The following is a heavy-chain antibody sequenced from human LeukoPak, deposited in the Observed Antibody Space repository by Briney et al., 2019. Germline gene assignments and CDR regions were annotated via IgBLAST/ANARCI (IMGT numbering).Heavy chain of an antibody. CDR1: GGSFSGYY. J-gene: IGHJ3*02. Sequence: PETLSLTCAVYGGSFSGYYWSWIRQPPGKGLEWIGEINHSGSANYNPSLKSRVTISVDTSKNQFSLKLSSVTAADTAVYYCARGPYDSSGYFQIWGQGTMVAVSS. V-gene: IGHV4-34*01. CDR3: ARGPYDSSGYFQI. D-gene: IGHD3-22*01. CDR2: INHSGSA.